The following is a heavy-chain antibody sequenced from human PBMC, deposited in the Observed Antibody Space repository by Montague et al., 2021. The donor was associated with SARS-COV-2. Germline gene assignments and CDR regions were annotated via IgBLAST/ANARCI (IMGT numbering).Heavy chain of an antibody. V-gene: IGHV3-23*03. Sequence: SLRLSCAASGFTLSSHAVSWVRQAPGKGLEWVSVMYSGGTGTQYADPVKGRFTISRDNSKNTLFLQMNGLRAEDTAVYLCAYGSRNYAILDHWGQGTLVTVSS. D-gene: IGHD3-10*01. CDR1: GFTLSSHA. J-gene: IGHJ4*02. CDR3: AYGSRNYAILDH. CDR2: MYSGGTGT.